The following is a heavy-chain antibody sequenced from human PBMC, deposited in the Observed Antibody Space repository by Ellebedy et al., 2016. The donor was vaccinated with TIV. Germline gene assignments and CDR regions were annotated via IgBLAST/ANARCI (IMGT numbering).Heavy chain of an antibody. V-gene: IGHV3-48*04. CDR1: GFTFSSYS. CDR3: AKVNELDYYYYGMDV. D-gene: IGHD1-1*01. J-gene: IGHJ6*02. Sequence: GESLKISXAASGFTFSSYSMNWVRQAPGKGLEWVSYISSSGSTIYYADSVKGRFTISRDNAKNSLYLQMNSLRAEDTAVYYCAKVNELDYYYYGMDVWGQGTTVTVSS. CDR2: ISSSGSTI.